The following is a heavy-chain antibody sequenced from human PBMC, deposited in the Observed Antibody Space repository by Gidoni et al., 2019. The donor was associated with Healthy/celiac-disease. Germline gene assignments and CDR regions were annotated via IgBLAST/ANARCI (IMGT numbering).Heavy chain of an antibody. J-gene: IGHJ4*02. Sequence: QVQLQQWRAGRLTPSETLSLNYAVYGGSFSGYYWRWIRQPPGKGLEWTGEINHSGSTNYSPSLKSRVTISVDTSKNQFSLKLGSVTAADTAVYYCARVQLWVDYWGQGTLVTVSS. CDR1: GGSFSGYY. CDR2: INHSGST. CDR3: ARVQLWVDY. V-gene: IGHV4-34*01. D-gene: IGHD5-18*01.